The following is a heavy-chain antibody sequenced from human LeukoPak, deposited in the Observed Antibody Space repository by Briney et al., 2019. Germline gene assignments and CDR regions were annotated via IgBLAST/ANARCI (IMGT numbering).Heavy chain of an antibody. J-gene: IGHJ4*02. CDR3: AREWDCGGDCYSFDY. CDR1: GGSFSGYY. V-gene: IGHV4-34*01. Sequence: SETLSLTCAVYGGSFSGYYWSWIRQPPGKGLEWIGEINHSGSTNYNPSLKSRVTISVDTSKNQFSLKLSSVTAADTAVYYCAREWDCGGDCYSFDYWGQGTLVTVSS. D-gene: IGHD2-21*02. CDR2: INHSGST.